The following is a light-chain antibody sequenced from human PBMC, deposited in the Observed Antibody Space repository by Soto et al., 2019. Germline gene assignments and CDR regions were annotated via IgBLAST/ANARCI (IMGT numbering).Light chain of an antibody. CDR3: AAWDDSLNGVV. V-gene: IGLV1-44*01. CDR1: SSNIGSNT. Sequence: QSVLTQPPSASGTPGQRVTISCSGSSSNIGSNTVNWYHQLPGTAPKLLIYSNNQRPSGVPDRFSGSKSGTSASLAISGLQSEDEADYYCAAWDDSLNGVVFGGATKLTVL. J-gene: IGLJ2*01. CDR2: SNN.